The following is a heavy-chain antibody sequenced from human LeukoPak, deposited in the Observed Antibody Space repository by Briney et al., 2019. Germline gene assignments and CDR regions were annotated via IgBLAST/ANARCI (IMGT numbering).Heavy chain of an antibody. CDR1: GFTFSSYE. CDR2: IGGSGGRT. V-gene: IGHV3-23*01. Sequence: GGSLRLSCAASGFTFSSYEMNWVRQAPGKGLEWISAIGGSGGRTYYADFVKGRFTISRDNSKNTLYLQMNSLRVEDTAVYYCAKDGSYYFDYWGQGTLVTVSS. CDR3: AKDGSYYFDY. J-gene: IGHJ4*02.